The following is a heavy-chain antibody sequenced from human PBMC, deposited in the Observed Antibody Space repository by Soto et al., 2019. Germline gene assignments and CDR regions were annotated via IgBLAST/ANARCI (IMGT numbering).Heavy chain of an antibody. J-gene: IGHJ4*02. V-gene: IGHV4-34*01. D-gene: IGHD6-13*01. Sequence: SETLSLTCAVYGGSFGGYYWSWIRQPPGKGLEWIGEINHSGSTNYNPSLKSRVTISVDTSKNQFSLKLSSVTAADTAVYYCARAPSSSWFNYWGQGTLVTVSS. CDR3: ARAPSSSWFNY. CDR1: GGSFGGYY. CDR2: INHSGST.